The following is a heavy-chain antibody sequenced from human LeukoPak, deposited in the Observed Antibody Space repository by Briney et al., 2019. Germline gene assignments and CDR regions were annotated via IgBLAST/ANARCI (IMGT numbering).Heavy chain of an antibody. D-gene: IGHD2-15*01. CDR1: GFTFSSYW. J-gene: IGHJ6*03. CDR3: ARVLRYCSGGNCYSGGLGYMDV. V-gene: IGHV3-7*03. Sequence: GGSLRLSCAASGFTFSSYWMSWVRQAPGKGLEWVANIKQDGTEKYYADSVKGRFTISRDNAKNSLFLQMNSLRAEDTAVYYCARVLRYCSGGNCYSGGLGYMDVWGKGTTVTISS. CDR2: IKQDGTEK.